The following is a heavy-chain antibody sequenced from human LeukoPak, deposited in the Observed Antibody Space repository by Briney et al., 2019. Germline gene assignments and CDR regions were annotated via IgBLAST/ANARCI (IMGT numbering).Heavy chain of an antibody. Sequence: ASVTVSCKASGYTFSSYGITWVRQAPGQGLEWMGWISGDNGRTKYAQNFQGRVTMNTDTSTSTAYMELRSLRSDDTAIYFCARSRLATITAGPFDYWGQGTLVAVSS. V-gene: IGHV1-18*01. CDR1: GYTFSSYG. D-gene: IGHD5-12*01. CDR3: ARSRLATITAGPFDY. CDR2: ISGDNGRT. J-gene: IGHJ4*02.